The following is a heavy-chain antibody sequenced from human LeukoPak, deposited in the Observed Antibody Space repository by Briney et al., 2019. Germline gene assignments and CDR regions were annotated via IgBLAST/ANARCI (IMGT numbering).Heavy chain of an antibody. V-gene: IGHV4-31*03. J-gene: IGHJ3*02. CDR3: ARRGQGRYDFWSGYWPQWDAFDI. CDR1: GGSISSGGYY. D-gene: IGHD3-3*01. CDR2: IYYSGSI. Sequence: PSQTLSLTCTVSGGSISSGGYYWSWIRQHPGKGLEGIGYIYYSGSIYYNPSLKSRVTISVDTFENQFSLKLSSVAAADTAVYYCARRGQGRYDFWSGYWPQWDAFDIWGQGTMVTVSS.